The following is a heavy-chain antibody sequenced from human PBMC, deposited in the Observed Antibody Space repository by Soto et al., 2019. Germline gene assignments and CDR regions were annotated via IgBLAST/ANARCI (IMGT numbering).Heavy chain of an antibody. Sequence: QVQLVQSGAEVKKPGASVKVSCKASGYTFTSYAMHWVRQAPGQRLEWMGWINAGNGNTKYSQKFQGRVTITRDTSASTADMELSSLRSEDTAVYYCARDEWKYYYDSSGYYYAGGADYWGQGTLVTVSS. J-gene: IGHJ4*02. CDR2: INAGNGNT. CDR3: ARDEWKYYYDSSGYYYAGGADY. D-gene: IGHD3-22*01. V-gene: IGHV1-3*01. CDR1: GYTFTSYA.